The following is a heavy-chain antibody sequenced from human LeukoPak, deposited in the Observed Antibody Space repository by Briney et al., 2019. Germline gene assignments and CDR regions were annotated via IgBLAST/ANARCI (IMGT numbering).Heavy chain of an antibody. Sequence: SETLSLTCSVSGDSISTSSYYWSWIRQPPGKGPEWIGYIYYSGSTNYNPSLKSRVTISVDTSKNQFSLKLSSVTAADTAVYYCARASDTAMVTDYYYYMDVWGKGTTVTVSS. V-gene: IGHV4-61*01. CDR1: GDSISTSSYY. J-gene: IGHJ6*03. CDR3: ARASDTAMVTDYYYYMDV. D-gene: IGHD5-18*01. CDR2: IYYSGST.